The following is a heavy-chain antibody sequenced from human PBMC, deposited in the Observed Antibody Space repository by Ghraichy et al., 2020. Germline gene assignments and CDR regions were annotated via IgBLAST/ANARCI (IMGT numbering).Heavy chain of an antibody. Sequence: SETLPLTCTVSGGSIGTFYWSWLRQPPGKGLEWIGHIFYTGSTNYNPSLKSRLTISVDTSRNQFSLNLKSVTAADTAVYYCARSRYCSGATCYEDFNFFAPWGQGTLVTVSS. CDR1: GGSIGTFY. CDR3: ARSRYCSGATCYEDFNFFAP. V-gene: IGHV4-59*01. J-gene: IGHJ5*02. CDR2: IFYTGST. D-gene: IGHD2-15*01.